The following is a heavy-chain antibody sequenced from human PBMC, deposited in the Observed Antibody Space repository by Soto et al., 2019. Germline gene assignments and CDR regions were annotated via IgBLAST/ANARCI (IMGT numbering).Heavy chain of an antibody. J-gene: IGHJ6*02. V-gene: IGHV1-69*13. D-gene: IGHD2-2*01. CDR3: ARDEGYCSSTSCAAYYYYGMDV. CDR2: IIPTFGTA. CDR1: GGTFSSYA. Sequence: SVKVSCKASGGTFSSYAISWVRQAPGQGLEWMGGIIPTFGTANYAQKFQGRVTITADESTSTAYMELSSLRSEDTAVYYCARDEGYCSSTSCAAYYYYGMDVWGQGTTVTVSS.